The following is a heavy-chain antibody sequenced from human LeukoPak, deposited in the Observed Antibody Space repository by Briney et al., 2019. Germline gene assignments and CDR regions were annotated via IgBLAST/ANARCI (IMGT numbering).Heavy chain of an antibody. Sequence: GGSLRLSCAASGFTFSTYWMSWVRQAPGKGPEWVANIKQDGSEQYYVDSVKGRFTISRDNAKNSLYLQMNTLRPEDTAVYYCARERQNKDFWSGGDYWGQGTLVTVSS. CDR2: IKQDGSEQ. D-gene: IGHD3-3*01. CDR1: GFTFSTYW. V-gene: IGHV3-7*01. CDR3: ARERQNKDFWSGGDY. J-gene: IGHJ4*02.